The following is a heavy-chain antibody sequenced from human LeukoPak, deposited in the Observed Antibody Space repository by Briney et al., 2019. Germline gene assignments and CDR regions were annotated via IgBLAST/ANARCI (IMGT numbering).Heavy chain of an antibody. CDR2: VANDRRDK. V-gene: IGHV3-30*18. CDR3: AKDLKEGAADYYFDF. Sequence: QPGGSLRLSCAVSGFRFSSYGMHWVRQPPGKGLEWVAVVANDRRDKKYADSVRGRFTISRENSKNTLYLQMNSLRAEDTAVYYCAKDLKEGAADYYFDFWGQGTLVTVSS. J-gene: IGHJ4*02. CDR1: GFRFSSYG. D-gene: IGHD6-13*01.